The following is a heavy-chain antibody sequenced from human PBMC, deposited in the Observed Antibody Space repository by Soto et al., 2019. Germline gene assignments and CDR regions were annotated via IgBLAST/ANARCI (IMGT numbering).Heavy chain of an antibody. CDR3: ARGLYTMVRGVIRSGYRFDP. J-gene: IGHJ5*02. CDR2: IYYSGST. D-gene: IGHD3-10*01. CDR1: GGSISSYY. V-gene: IGHV4-59*01. Sequence: SETLSLTCTVSGGSISSYYWSWIRQPPGKGLEWIGYIYYSGSTNYNPSLKSRVTISVDTSKNQFSLKLSSVTAADTAVYYCARGLYTMVRGVIRSGYRFDPWGQGTLVTVSS.